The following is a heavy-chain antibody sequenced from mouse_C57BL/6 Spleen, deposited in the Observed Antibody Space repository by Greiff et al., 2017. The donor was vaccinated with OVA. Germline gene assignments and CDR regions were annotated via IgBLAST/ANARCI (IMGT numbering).Heavy chain of an antibody. J-gene: IGHJ2*01. Sequence: QVQLKQSGAELARPGASVKLSCKASGYTFTSYGISWVKQRTGQGLEWIGEIYPRSGNTYYNEKFKGKATLTADKSSSTAYMELRSLTSEDAAVDFCARRGDDFDYWGQGTTLTVSS. CDR2: IYPRSGNT. CDR3: ARRGDDFDY. CDR1: GYTFTSYG. V-gene: IGHV1-81*01.